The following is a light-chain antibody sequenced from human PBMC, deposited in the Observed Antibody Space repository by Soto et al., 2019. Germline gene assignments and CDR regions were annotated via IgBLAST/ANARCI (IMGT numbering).Light chain of an antibody. Sequence: EIVLTQSPGTLSLSPGERATLSCRASQSVSSSYLAWYQQKPGQAPRLLIYAASTRATGVPARFSGSGSGTDFTLTISSLQPEDFAVDYCHQYNNWPPMHTFGQGTKVDIK. J-gene: IGKJ2*01. V-gene: IGKV3-15*01. CDR3: HQYNNWPPMHT. CDR1: QSVSSSY. CDR2: AAS.